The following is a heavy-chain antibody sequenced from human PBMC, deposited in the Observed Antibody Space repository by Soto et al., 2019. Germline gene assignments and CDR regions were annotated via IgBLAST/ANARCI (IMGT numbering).Heavy chain of an antibody. CDR2: IWYDGSNK. V-gene: IGHV3-33*01. J-gene: IGHJ4*02. Sequence: QVQLVESGGGVVQPGRSLRLSCAASGFTFSSYGMHWVRQAPGKGLEWVAVIWYDGSNKYYADSVNGRFTISRDNSKITLDLQMNSLIAEDTAVYYCASPVSGGLCCNYLGQGTLVTVSS. CDR3: ASPVSGGLCCNY. CDR1: GFTFSSYG. D-gene: IGHD3-10*02.